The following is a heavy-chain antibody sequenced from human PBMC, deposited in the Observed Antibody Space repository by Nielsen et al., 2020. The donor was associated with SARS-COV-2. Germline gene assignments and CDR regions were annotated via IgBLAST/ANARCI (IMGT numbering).Heavy chain of an antibody. CDR3: AKAFRSSDWVRAATDF. Sequence: GVLKISCAASGFMFSTYAMSWVRQAPGKGLEWVSGITGGGGRTHSADSVEGRFTISRDNSKNTLYLQMNSLRAEDTAVYYCAKAFRSSDWVRAATDFWGQGTLVTVSS. J-gene: IGHJ4*02. V-gene: IGHV3-23*01. D-gene: IGHD6-25*01. CDR1: GFMFSTYA. CDR2: ITGGGGRT.